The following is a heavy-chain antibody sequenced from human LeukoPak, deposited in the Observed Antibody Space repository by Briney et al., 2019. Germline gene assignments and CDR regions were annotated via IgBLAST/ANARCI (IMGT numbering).Heavy chain of an antibody. J-gene: IGHJ4*02. Sequence: PGGSLRLSCEASGFSFSTYNMNWVRQAPGQRLEWISSITSSSRYVFYADSVRGRFTISRDNTKNSLYLQMNSLRAEDTAVYYCAREHYYGSGSYSFWGQGTLVTVSS. CDR2: ITSSSRYV. D-gene: IGHD3-10*01. CDR1: GFSFSTYN. CDR3: AREHYYGSGSYSF. V-gene: IGHV3-21*01.